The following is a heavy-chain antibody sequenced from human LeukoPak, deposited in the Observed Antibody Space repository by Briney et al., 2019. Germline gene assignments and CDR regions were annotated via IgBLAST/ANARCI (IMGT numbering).Heavy chain of an antibody. D-gene: IGHD6-6*01. V-gene: IGHV3-21*01. CDR2: ISSSSSYI. CDR3: ARSDEYSSSPADY. CDR1: GFTFSSYS. J-gene: IGHJ4*02. Sequence: GGSLRLSCAASGFTFSSYSMNWVRQAPGKGLEWVSSISSSSSYIYYADSVKGRFTISRDNAKNSLYLQMNSLRAEDTAVYHCARSDEYSSSPADYWGQGTLVTVSS.